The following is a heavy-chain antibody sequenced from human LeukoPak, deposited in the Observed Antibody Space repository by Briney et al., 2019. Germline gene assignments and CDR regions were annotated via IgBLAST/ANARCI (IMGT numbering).Heavy chain of an antibody. CDR1: GFTCSSYA. D-gene: IGHD4-11*01. V-gene: IGHV3-23*01. CDR3: AKNVTTRGGFDY. CDR2: ISGSGGST. Sequence: AGGSLRLSCAGSGFTCSSYAMNWVRPAPGQRLAWVSAISGSGGSTYYTDSVKGRFTISRDNSKNTLYLQMNSLRAEDTAVYYCAKNVTTRGGFDYWGQGTLVTVSS. J-gene: IGHJ4*02.